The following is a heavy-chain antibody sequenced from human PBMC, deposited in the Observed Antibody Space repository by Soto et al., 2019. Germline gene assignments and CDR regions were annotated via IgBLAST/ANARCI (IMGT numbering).Heavy chain of an antibody. CDR2: IIPIFGTA. CDR3: ARGDSHAYYYYYYGMDV. V-gene: IGHV1-69*06. D-gene: IGHD4-4*01. Sequence: QVQLVQSGAEVKKPGSSVKVSCKASAGTFSSYAISWVRQAPGQGLEWMGGIIPIFGTANYAQKFQGRVTIIADISTSTAYIELRSLGSEDTAVYYWARGDSHAYYYYYYGMDVCGQGATVTVSS. CDR1: AGTFSSYA. J-gene: IGHJ6*02.